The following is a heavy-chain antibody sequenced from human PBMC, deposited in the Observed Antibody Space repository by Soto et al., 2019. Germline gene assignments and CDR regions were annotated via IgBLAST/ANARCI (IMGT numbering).Heavy chain of an antibody. CDR2: ISAYNGNT. CDR3: ARGLDIVY. D-gene: IGHD3-16*02. V-gene: IGHV1-18*01. Sequence: ASVKVSCKASGYTFTSYGISWVRQAPGQGLEWMGWISAYNGNTNYAQKLQGRVTLTRDTPKATAYMELSSLTSEDTAVYYCARGLDIVYWGQGTQVTVSS. J-gene: IGHJ4*02. CDR1: GYTFTSYG.